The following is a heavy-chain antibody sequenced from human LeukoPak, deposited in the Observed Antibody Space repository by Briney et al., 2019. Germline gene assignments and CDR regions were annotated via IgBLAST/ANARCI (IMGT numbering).Heavy chain of an antibody. CDR3: ARGRVVARYYYDSSGYYYFDY. V-gene: IGHV4-39*07. J-gene: IGHJ4*02. D-gene: IGHD3-22*01. CDR2: IYYSGST. Sequence: SETLSLTCTVSGGSISSSSYYWGWIRQPPGKGLEWIGSIYYSGSTYYNPSLKSRVTISVDTSKNQFSLKLSSVTAADTAVYYCARGRVVARYYYDSSGYYYFDYWGQGTLVTVSS. CDR1: GGSISSSSYY.